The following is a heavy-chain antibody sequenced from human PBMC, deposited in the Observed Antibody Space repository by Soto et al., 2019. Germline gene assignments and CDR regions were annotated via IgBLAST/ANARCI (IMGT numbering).Heavy chain of an antibody. J-gene: IGHJ5*01. Sequence: LETLPHTNSVSGGTISNPIYHWAWTRQPPGKGLKWIGSIFYSGSAYYNPSLKSRVAMSVDTSQNQFSLKLSSVTAADTAVYYCAGRTSLTSVEIFSGGLSGYNWVDPWGRGTLVTVSS. D-gene: IGHD3-3*01. CDR2: IFYSGSA. CDR1: GGTISNPIYH. CDR3: AGRTSLTSVEIFSGGLSGYNWVDP. V-gene: IGHV4-39*01.